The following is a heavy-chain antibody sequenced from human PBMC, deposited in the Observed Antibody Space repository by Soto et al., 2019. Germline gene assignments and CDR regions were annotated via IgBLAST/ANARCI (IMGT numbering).Heavy chain of an antibody. CDR3: ARGADFWSGYPRTPYYFDY. D-gene: IGHD3-3*01. J-gene: IGHJ4*02. CDR2: IYYSGIT. Sequence: TLSLTCSVSGGSFSSGCYYWRRLRQHPGKGLEWIGYIYYSGITHYTPPLTRRVTISVDTSKNQFSLQLSSVPAADTAVYYCARGADFWSGYPRTPYYFDYWGQGTLVTVSS. V-gene: IGHV4-31*03. CDR1: GGSFSSGCYY.